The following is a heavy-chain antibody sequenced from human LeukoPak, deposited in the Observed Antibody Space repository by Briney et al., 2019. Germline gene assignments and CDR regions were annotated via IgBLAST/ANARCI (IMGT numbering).Heavy chain of an antibody. CDR1: GYTFTGYY. CDR2: INPNSGGT. D-gene: IGHD6-19*01. Sequence: ASVKVSCKASGYTFTGYYMHWVRQAPGQGLEWMGWINPNSGGTNYAQKFQGRVTMTRDTSISTAYMELSRLRSDDTAVYYCARDREWLVPLYYMDVWGKGTTVTVSS. V-gene: IGHV1-2*02. CDR3: ARDREWLVPLYYMDV. J-gene: IGHJ6*03.